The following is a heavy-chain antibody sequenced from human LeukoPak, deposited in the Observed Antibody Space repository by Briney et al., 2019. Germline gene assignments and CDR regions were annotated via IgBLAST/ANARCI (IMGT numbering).Heavy chain of an antibody. Sequence: PGGSLRLSCAASGFTFINYGMNWVRQAPGKGLEWVTLIQSDGSHKFYADSVKGRFTVSRDNSKNSLYLQMDSLRTEDTAVYYCASRWYTSGWYFHRWGQGTLATVSS. D-gene: IGHD6-19*01. CDR1: GFTFINYG. CDR3: ASRWYTSGWYFHR. CDR2: IQSDGSHK. V-gene: IGHV3-30*02. J-gene: IGHJ1*01.